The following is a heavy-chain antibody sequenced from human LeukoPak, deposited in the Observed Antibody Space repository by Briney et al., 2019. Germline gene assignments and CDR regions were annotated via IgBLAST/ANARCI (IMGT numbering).Heavy chain of an antibody. CDR2: ISSGSSYI. CDR3: ARNGYYGSGELRWFDP. Sequence: GGSLRLSCAASGFTFSSYSMNWVRQAPGKGLEWVSSISSGSSYIYYADSVKGRFTISRDNAKNSLYLQMNSLRAEDTAVYYCARNGYYGSGELRWFDPWGQGTLVTVSS. V-gene: IGHV3-21*01. D-gene: IGHD3-10*01. J-gene: IGHJ5*02. CDR1: GFTFSSYS.